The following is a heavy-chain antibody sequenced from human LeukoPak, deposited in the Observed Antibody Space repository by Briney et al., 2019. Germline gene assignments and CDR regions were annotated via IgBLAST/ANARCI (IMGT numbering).Heavy chain of an antibody. Sequence: PSETLSLTCTVSGGSISSYYWSWIRQPAGKGLEWIGRIYTSGSTNYNPSLKSRVTMSVDTSKNQFSLKLSSVTAADTAVYYCAREIGAYGSGSYYIPNWFDPWGQGTLVTVSS. CDR3: AREIGAYGSGSYYIPNWFDP. CDR2: IYTSGST. V-gene: IGHV4-4*07. D-gene: IGHD3-10*01. J-gene: IGHJ5*02. CDR1: GGSISSYY.